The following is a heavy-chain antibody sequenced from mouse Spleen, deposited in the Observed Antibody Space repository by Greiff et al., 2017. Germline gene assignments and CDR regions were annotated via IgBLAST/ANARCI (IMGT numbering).Heavy chain of an antibody. J-gene: IGHJ3*01. D-gene: IGHD2-1*01. CDR3: ARIYGTWFAY. CDR1: GFSLTSYG. Sequence: VHLVESGPGLVPPSQSLSITCTVSGFSLTSYGVHWVRQSPGKGLEWLGVIWSGGSTDYNAAFISRLSISKDNSKSQVFFKMNSLQADDTAIYYCARIYGTWFAYWGQGTLVTVSA. V-gene: IGHV2-4-1*01. CDR2: IWSGGST.